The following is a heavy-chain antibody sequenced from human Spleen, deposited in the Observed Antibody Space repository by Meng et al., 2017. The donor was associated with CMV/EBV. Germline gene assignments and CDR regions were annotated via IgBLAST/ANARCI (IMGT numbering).Heavy chain of an antibody. CDR3: APVGGWGTGTPTTMIT. CDR1: GFTFSSYS. CDR2: ISVSGDRT. D-gene: IGHD4-17*01. Sequence: GGSLRLSCAASGFTFSSYSMNWVRQAPGMGPEWISAISVSGDRTSYADSVKGRFTISRDNSKNSLWLQMNGLRAEDTALYYCAPVGGWGTGTPTTMITWGQGTLVTVSS. J-gene: IGHJ5*02. V-gene: IGHV3-23*01.